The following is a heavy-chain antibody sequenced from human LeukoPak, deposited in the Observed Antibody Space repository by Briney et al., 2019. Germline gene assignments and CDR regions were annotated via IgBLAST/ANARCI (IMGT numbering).Heavy chain of an antibody. CDR3: AREERGLAIDY. CDR1: GFTFNSYA. J-gene: IGHJ4*02. V-gene: IGHV3-64*01. D-gene: IGHD3/OR15-3a*01. CDR2: INSNGDST. Sequence: GGSLRLSCAASGFTFNSYAMRWVRQAPGKGLEYVSAINSNGDSTYYGNSVKGRFTISRDNSQSTLYLQMGSLRPADTAVYYCAREERGLAIDYWGQGALVTVSS.